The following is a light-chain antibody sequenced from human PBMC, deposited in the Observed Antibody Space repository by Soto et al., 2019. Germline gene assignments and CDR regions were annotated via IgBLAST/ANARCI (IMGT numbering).Light chain of an antibody. Sequence: ILLTQSPATLSLSPGERATLSCRARQSVSSYLAWYQQKPGQAPRLLIYDASNRATGISARFSGGGSGTDFTLTISNLEPEDFAVYYCQQRSDSPWTFGQGTKVDIK. V-gene: IGKV3-11*01. J-gene: IGKJ1*01. CDR3: QQRSDSPWT. CDR1: QSVSSY. CDR2: DAS.